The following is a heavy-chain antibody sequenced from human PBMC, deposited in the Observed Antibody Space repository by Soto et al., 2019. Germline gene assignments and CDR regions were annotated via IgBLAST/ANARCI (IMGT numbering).Heavy chain of an antibody. Sequence: QVQLVQSGAEVKKPGSSVKVSCKASGGTFSSYAISWVRQAPGQGLEWMGGIIPIFGTANYAQKFQGRVTITAGESTSTAYMELSSLRSEDTAVYYCAISEYSSYPQTGYYGMDVWGQGTTVTVSS. CDR3: AISEYSSYPQTGYYGMDV. V-gene: IGHV1-69*01. CDR1: GGTFSSYA. J-gene: IGHJ6*02. CDR2: IIPIFGTA. D-gene: IGHD6-6*01.